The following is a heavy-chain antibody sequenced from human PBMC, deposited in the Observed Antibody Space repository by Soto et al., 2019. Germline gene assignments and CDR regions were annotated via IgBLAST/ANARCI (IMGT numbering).Heavy chain of an antibody. Sequence: ASVKVSCKASGCTFSSYAISWVRQAPGQGLEWMGGIIPIFGTANYAQKFQGRVTITADESTSTAYMELSSLRSEDTAVCYCARASWIQLWGYYYYGMDVWGQGTTVTVSS. CDR3: ARASWIQLWGYYYYGMDV. CDR1: GCTFSSYA. V-gene: IGHV1-69*13. D-gene: IGHD5-18*01. CDR2: IIPIFGTA. J-gene: IGHJ6*02.